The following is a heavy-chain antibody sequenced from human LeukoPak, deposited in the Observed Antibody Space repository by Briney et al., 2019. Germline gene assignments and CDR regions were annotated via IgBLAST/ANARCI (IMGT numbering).Heavy chain of an antibody. CDR1: GYTPTELS. CDR3: ATLNGVSVAGTFRWFDP. CDR2: FDPEDGET. J-gene: IGHJ5*02. V-gene: IGHV1-24*01. Sequence: ASVKVSCKVSGYTPTELSMHWVRQAPGKGLEWMGGFDPEDGETIYAQKFQGRVTMTEDTSTDTAYMELSSLRSEDAAVYYCATLNGVSVAGTFRWFDPWGQGTLVTVSS. D-gene: IGHD6-19*01.